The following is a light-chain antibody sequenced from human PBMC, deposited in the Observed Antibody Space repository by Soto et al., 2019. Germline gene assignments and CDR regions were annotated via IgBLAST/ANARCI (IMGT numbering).Light chain of an antibody. CDR3: QQRSNSIT. CDR1: QSVSSF. Sequence: EIVLTQSPATLSLSPGERATLSCRASQSVSSFFAWYQQKPGKAPRLLIYDASNRASGIPARFSGSGSGTVFTLTSSLLEPEDFAVYYCQQRSNSITFGRGTRLEIK. J-gene: IGKJ5*01. CDR2: DAS. V-gene: IGKV3-11*01.